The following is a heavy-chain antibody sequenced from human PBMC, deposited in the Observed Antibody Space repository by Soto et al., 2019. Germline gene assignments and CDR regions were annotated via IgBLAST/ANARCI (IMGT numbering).Heavy chain of an antibody. V-gene: IGHV3-30*18. CDR1: GFTFSDYA. CDR2: VSHDGRNT. CDR3: AKGGRQWLVTSDFNY. Sequence: QPGGSLRLSCAASGFTFSDYAMHWVRQAPGKGLEWVAVVSHDGRNTHYADSVKGRFTISRDSSKNTVSLEMTNLRAEDTAVYYCAKGGRQWLVTSDFNYWGQGALVTVSS. D-gene: IGHD6-19*01. J-gene: IGHJ4*02.